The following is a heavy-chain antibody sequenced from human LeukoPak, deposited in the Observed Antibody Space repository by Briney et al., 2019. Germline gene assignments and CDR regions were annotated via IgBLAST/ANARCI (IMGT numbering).Heavy chain of an antibody. Sequence: SETLSLTCTVSGGSVSSGSYYWSWIRQPPGKGLEWIGYTYNSGSTNYNPSLKSRVTISVDTSKNQFSLKLNSVTAADTAVYYCARNRLYGSGSGDFDHWGQGTLVTVSS. J-gene: IGHJ4*02. CDR3: ARNRLYGSGSGDFDH. CDR1: GGSVSSGSYY. CDR2: TYNSGST. V-gene: IGHV4-61*01. D-gene: IGHD3-10*01.